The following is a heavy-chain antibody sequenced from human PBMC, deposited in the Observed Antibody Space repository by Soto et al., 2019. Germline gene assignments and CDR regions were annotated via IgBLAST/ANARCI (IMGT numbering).Heavy chain of an antibody. CDR3: ARGYYSGSNPSSFDY. V-gene: IGHV1-69*01. D-gene: IGHD1-26*01. J-gene: IGHJ4*02. CDR2: ITPTLNIA. Sequence: QLQLVQSGAEVREPGSSVKVSCKASGGTFSSYTVIWVRQAPGQGLEWMGGITPTLNIAKYAEKFQGRVTIPADESTSTVNMHLSSLRSEDTAVYFCARGYYSGSNPSSFDYWGQGTVVAVSS. CDR1: GGTFSSYT.